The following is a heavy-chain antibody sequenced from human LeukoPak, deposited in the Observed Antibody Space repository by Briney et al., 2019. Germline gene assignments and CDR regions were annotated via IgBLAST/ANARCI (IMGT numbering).Heavy chain of an antibody. CDR1: GFSFSTLW. CDR3: ARDSKTFDP. J-gene: IGHJ5*02. CDR2: ISGSGATT. V-gene: IGHV3-23*01. Sequence: GGSLRLSCAASGFSFSTLWMSWVRQAPGKGLEWVSVISGSGATTYYADSVKGRFTISRDNSKNTLYLQMNSLRAEDTAVYYCARDSKTFDPWGQGTLVTVSS.